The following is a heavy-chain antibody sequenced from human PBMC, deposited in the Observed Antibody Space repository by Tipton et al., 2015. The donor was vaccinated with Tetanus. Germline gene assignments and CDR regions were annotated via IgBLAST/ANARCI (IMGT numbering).Heavy chain of an antibody. CDR1: GHNSRSYW. J-gene: IGHJ5*02. V-gene: IGHV5-51*01. CDR3: ARLPKHYSASGST. Sequence: QLVQSGPEVKKPGESLKISCKASGHNSRSYWVSWVRQMPGKGLEWMGIISPGDSDATYNPSFQGQVTISADKSISTAYLQWTSLKPSDTAIYFCARLPKHYSASGSTWGQGTLVTVSS. D-gene: IGHD3-10*01. CDR2: ISPGDSDA.